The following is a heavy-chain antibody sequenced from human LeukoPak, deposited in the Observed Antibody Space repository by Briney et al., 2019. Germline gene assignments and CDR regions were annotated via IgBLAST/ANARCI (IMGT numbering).Heavy chain of an antibody. V-gene: IGHV3-30*02. J-gene: IGHJ4*02. D-gene: IGHD4-11*01. CDR1: GFPFSSYG. CDR2: IPYDGSDK. CDR3: AAMTSVTTGDY. Sequence: GSLRLSCAASGFPFSSYGMHWVRQAPGKGLEWVAFIPYDGSDKFYADSVKGRFTISRDNSKNTLYLQMNSLRAEDTAVYYCAAMTSVTTGDYWGQGTLVTVSS.